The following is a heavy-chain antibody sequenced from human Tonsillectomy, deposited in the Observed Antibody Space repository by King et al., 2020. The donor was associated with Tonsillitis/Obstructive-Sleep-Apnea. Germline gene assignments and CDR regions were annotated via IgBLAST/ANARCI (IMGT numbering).Heavy chain of an antibody. V-gene: IGHV4-59*11. CDR2: ISKTGST. CDR3: ARDMPGTYYSFDI. J-gene: IGHJ3*02. D-gene: IGHD1-26*01. Sequence: QLQESGPGLVKPSETLSLTCTVSGGAISSHYWSWLRQPPGKGLEWIGYISKTGSTNYNPSLKSRVTISVDTSKNHLSLRLSSVTAADTALYYCARDMPGTYYSFDIWGQGTMVTVSS. CDR1: GGAISSHY.